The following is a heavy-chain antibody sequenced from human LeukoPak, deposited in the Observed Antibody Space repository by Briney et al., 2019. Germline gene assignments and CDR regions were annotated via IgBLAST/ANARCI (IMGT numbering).Heavy chain of an antibody. Sequence: PGESLRLSCAASGFTLSSYWMSWVSQAAGKGLEWVAKIKKDGSEKYYVDSVKGRLSISRDTAKNSLCLQINSLRAEDTAVYYCARDFCSSTSCYTRGLDYWGQGTLVTVSS. CDR3: ARDFCSSTSCYTRGLDY. CDR2: IKKDGSEK. J-gene: IGHJ4*02. D-gene: IGHD2-2*02. V-gene: IGHV3-7*01. CDR1: GFTLSSYW.